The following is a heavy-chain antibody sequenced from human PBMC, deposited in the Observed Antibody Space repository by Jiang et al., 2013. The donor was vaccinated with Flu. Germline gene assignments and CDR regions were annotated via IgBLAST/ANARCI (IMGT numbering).Heavy chain of an antibody. J-gene: IGHJ6*02. V-gene: IGHV4-39*07. CDR1: GGXFISEKSY. CDR3: ARDYDFWSTGGGLDV. CDR2: IYYSGTT. Sequence: GLVKPSETLSLRCSVSGGXFISEKSYWGWIRQPPGKGLEWIGSIYYSGTTYYNPSLKSRVTMSVDTSKKQFSLKLSSVTAADTAVYYCARDYDFWSTGGGLDVWGQGATVTVSS. D-gene: IGHD3-3*01.